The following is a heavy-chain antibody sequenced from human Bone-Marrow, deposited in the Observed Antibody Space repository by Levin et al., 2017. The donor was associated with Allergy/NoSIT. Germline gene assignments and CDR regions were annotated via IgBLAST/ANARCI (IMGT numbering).Heavy chain of an antibody. Sequence: SETLSLTCNVSGSSFSSGFHWGWIRQSPGKGLEWIGSIYHNGNTNYNPSLKSRVTVSLDTSKNQFSLRLSFVTAAATAMYYCARVVGVVIPAAMDYWGQGTLVTVSS. J-gene: IGHJ4*02. CDR1: GSSFSSGFH. D-gene: IGHD3-3*01. CDR2: IYHNGNT. CDR3: ARVVGVVIPAAMDY. V-gene: IGHV4-38-2*02.